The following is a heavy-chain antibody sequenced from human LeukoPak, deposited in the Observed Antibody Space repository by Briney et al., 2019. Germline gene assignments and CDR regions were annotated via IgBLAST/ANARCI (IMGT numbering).Heavy chain of an antibody. CDR2: IIPILGIA. J-gene: IGHJ4*02. CDR3: ARGAVRGYSDY. Sequence: GASVKVSCKASGGTFSSYAISWVRQAPGQGLEWMGRIIPILGIANYAQKFQGRVTITADKSTSTAYMELSSLRSEDTAVYYCARGAVRGYSDYWGQGTLVTDSS. V-gene: IGHV1-69*04. D-gene: IGHD5-12*01. CDR1: GGTFSSYA.